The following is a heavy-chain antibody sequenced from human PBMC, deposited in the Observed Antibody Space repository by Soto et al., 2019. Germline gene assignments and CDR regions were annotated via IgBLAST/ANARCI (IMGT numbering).Heavy chain of an antibody. D-gene: IGHD6-13*01. V-gene: IGHV4-31*03. CDR1: GGSISSGGYY. CDR2: IYYSGST. CDR3: ARAIIAAAGMWSDY. J-gene: IGHJ4*02. Sequence: PSETLSLTCTVSGGSISSGGYYWSWIRQQTGKGLEWIGYIYYSGSTYYNPSLKSRVTISVDTSKNQFSLKLSSVTAADTAVYYCARAIIAAAGMWSDYWGQGTLVTVSS.